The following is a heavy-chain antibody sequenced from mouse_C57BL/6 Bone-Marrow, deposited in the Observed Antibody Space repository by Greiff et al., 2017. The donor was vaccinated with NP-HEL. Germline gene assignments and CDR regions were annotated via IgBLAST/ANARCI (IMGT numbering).Heavy chain of an antibody. CDR1: GYAFSSYW. V-gene: IGHV1-80*01. CDR3: ARWGAIYDGRRYFDV. D-gene: IGHD2-3*01. CDR2: IYPGDGDT. Sequence: QVQLQQSGAELVKPGASVKISCKASGYAFSSYWMNWVKQRPGKGLEWIGQIYPGDGDTNYNGKFKGKATLTADKSSSTAYMQLSSLTSEDSAVYFCARWGAIYDGRRYFDVWGTGTTVTVSS. J-gene: IGHJ1*03.